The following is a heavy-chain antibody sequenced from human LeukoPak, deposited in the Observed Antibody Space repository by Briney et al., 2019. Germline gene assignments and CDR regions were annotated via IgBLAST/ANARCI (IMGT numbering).Heavy chain of an antibody. CDR1: GFTFRSYW. CDR2: INSDRSST. CDR3: ASPVYSSGYF. D-gene: IGHD3-22*01. J-gene: IGHJ4*02. V-gene: IGHV3-74*01. Sequence: GGSLRLSCAASGFTFRSYWMHWVRQAPGKGLVWVSRINSDRSSTSYADSVKGRFTISRDNAKKTLYLQMNSLRAEDTAVYYCASPVYSSGYFWGQGTLVTVSS.